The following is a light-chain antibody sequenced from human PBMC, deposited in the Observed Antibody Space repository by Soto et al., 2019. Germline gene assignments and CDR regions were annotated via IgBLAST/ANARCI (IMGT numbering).Light chain of an antibody. V-gene: IGKV3-20*01. J-gene: IGKJ1*01. CDR1: QSVSSNY. CDR2: GAS. CDR3: QQYGSSYPWT. Sequence: EIVLTQSPGTLSLSPGEGATLSCRASQSVSSNYLAWYQQKPGQAPRLLIYGASSRATGIPDRFSGSGSGTDFTLTIRRLVPEDFAVYYCQQYGSSYPWTFGQGTKVDIK.